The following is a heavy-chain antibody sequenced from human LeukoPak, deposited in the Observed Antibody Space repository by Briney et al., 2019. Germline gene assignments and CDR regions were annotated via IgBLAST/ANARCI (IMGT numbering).Heavy chain of an antibody. J-gene: IGHJ4*02. CDR2: IYPGDSDT. Sequence: GESLKITCKGSGYSFTSYWIGWVRQMPGKGLERKGIIYPGDSDTRYSPSFQGQVTISADKSISTAYLQWSSLKASDTAMYYCARGPRRTYYYDSADLYYFDYWGQGTLVTVSS. CDR1: GYSFTSYW. CDR3: ARGPRRTYYYDSADLYYFDY. V-gene: IGHV5-51*01. D-gene: IGHD3-22*01.